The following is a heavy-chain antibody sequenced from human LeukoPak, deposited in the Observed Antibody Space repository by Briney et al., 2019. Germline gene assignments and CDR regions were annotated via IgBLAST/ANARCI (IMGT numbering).Heavy chain of an antibody. CDR3: ARDIVVVPAATQYYYYYGMDV. J-gene: IGHJ6*02. CDR2: ISSSGSTI. D-gene: IGHD2-2*01. Sequence: GGSLRLSCAASGFTFSSYSMNWVRQAPGKGLEWVSYISSSGSTIYYADSVKGRFTISRDNAKNSLYLQMNSLRAEDTAVYYCARDIVVVPAATQYYYYYGMDVWGQGTTVTVSS. CDR1: GFTFSSYS. V-gene: IGHV3-48*04.